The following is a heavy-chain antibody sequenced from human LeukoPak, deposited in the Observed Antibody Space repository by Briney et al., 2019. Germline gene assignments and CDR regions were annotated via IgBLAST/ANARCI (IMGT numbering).Heavy chain of an antibody. D-gene: IGHD6-13*01. V-gene: IGHV3-23*01. Sequence: GGSLRLSCAASGFTFSSYGMSWVRQAPGKGLDWVSGISGSGGSTYYANYVKGRFTISRDNSKNTLYLQMNSLRAEDTAVYYCAKVFGHSSSWYDYWGQGTLVTVSS. J-gene: IGHJ4*02. CDR2: ISGSGGST. CDR3: AKVFGHSSSWYDY. CDR1: GFTFSSYG.